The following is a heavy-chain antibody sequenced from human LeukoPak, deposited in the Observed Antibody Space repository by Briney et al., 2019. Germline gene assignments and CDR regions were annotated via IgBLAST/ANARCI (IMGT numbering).Heavy chain of an antibody. CDR3: AGDGDYTAMAQFDY. CDR1: GFTVSSNH. Sequence: GGSLRLSCAASGFTVSSNHMSWVRQAPGKGLEWVSVIYNGDSTSYADSVKGRFTISRDNSRNTLYLQMDSLRAEDTAVYYCAGDGDYTAMAQFDYWGQGTLVAVSA. J-gene: IGHJ4*02. CDR2: IYNGDST. D-gene: IGHD5-18*01. V-gene: IGHV3-66*01.